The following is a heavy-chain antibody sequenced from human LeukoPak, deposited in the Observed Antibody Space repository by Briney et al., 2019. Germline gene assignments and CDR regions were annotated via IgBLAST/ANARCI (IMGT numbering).Heavy chain of an antibody. CDR1: GGSFSGYY. CDR3: ARVRGGSGTRGYYYGMDV. CDR2: INHSGST. V-gene: IGHV4-34*01. Sequence: SETLSLSCAVYGGSFSGYYWSWIRQPPGKGLEWIGEINHSGSTNYNPSLKSRVTISVDASKNQFSLKLSSVTAADTAVYYCARVRGGSGTRGYYYGMDVWGKGTTVTVSS. D-gene: IGHD3-10*01. J-gene: IGHJ6*04.